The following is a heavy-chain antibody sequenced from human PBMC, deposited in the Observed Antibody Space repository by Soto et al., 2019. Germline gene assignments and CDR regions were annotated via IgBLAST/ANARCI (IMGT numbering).Heavy chain of an antibody. CDR3: VRDGTKTLRDWFDP. J-gene: IGHJ5*02. V-gene: IGHV4-4*07. D-gene: IGHD1-1*01. CDR2: IYATGTT. Sequence: QVQLQESGPGLVKPSETLSLTCTVSGASISGFYWSWIRKSAGKGLAWIGRIYATGTTDYNPSLKSRVMMSVDTSKKQFSLKLRSVTAADTAVYYCVRDGTKTLRDWFDPWGQGMSVTVSS. CDR1: GASISGFY.